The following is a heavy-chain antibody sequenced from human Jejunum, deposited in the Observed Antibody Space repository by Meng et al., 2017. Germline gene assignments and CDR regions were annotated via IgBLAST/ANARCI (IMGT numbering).Heavy chain of an antibody. Sequence: GGSLRLSCAASGFPFSTYSMHWVRQAPGKGLEWVSAISWNSGSIDYEDSVKGRFTISRDNAKNSLYLQMNSLRPEDMALYYCVKDSGSGWHQFYFDYWGRGKLVNGSS. CDR3: VKDSGSGWHQFYFDY. V-gene: IGHV3-9*03. CDR1: GFPFSTYS. J-gene: IGHJ4*01. D-gene: IGHD6-19*01. CDR2: ISWNSGSI.